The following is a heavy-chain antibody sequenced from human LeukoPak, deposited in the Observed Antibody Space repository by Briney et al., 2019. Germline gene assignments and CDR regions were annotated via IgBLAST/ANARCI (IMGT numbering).Heavy chain of an antibody. CDR2: MYYSGTI. CDR3: ARAWATDYFDY. CDR1: GGSISSYY. J-gene: IGHJ4*02. V-gene: IGHV4-59*01. Sequence: SETLSLTCTVSGGSISSYYWSWIRQPPGKGLEWIGYMYYSGTINYNPSLKSRVTISVDTPKNQFSLKLSSVTPADTAMYYCARAWATDYFDYWGQGTLVTVSS.